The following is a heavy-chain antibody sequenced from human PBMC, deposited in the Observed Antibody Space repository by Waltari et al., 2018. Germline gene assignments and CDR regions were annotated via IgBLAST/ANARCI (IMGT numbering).Heavy chain of an antibody. V-gene: IGHV4-4*07. Sequence: QVQLQESGPGLVKPSETLSLTCTVSGGSISSYYWSWIRQPAGKGLEWIGRIYTIGSTNYNPSLKSRVTMSVDTSKNQFSLKLSSVTAADTAVYYCATAHYYGSGSYYNYYYYMDVWGKGTTVTFSS. CDR1: GGSISSYY. CDR2: IYTIGST. J-gene: IGHJ6*03. D-gene: IGHD3-10*01. CDR3: ATAHYYGSGSYYNYYYYMDV.